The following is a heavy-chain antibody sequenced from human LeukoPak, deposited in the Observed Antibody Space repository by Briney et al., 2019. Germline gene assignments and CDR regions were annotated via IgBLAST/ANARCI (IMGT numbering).Heavy chain of an antibody. CDR2: ISYDGSNK. J-gene: IGHJ4*02. V-gene: IGHV3-30-3*01. Sequence: GRSLRLSCAASGFTFSSYAMHWVRQAPGKGLEWVAVISYDGSNKYYADSVKGRFTISRDNSKNTLYLQMNSLRAEDTAVYYCARDRKEYCSSTSCYTAYYFDYWGQGTLVTVSS. D-gene: IGHD2-2*02. CDR3: ARDRKEYCSSTSCYTAYYFDY. CDR1: GFTFSSYA.